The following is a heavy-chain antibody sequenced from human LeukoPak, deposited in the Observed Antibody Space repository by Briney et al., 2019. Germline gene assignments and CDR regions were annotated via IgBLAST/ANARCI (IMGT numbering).Heavy chain of an antibody. CDR2: IYHSGST. V-gene: IGHV4-4*02. CDR1: GGSISSSNW. J-gene: IGHJ4*02. D-gene: IGHD3-22*01. CDR3: ARVLTYYYDSSGYPTFDY. Sequence: SETLSLTCAVSGGSISSSNWWSWVRQPPGKGLGWVGEIYHSGSTNYNPSLKSRVTISVDKSKNQFSLKLSSVTAADMAVYYCARVLTYYYDSSGYPTFDYWGQGTLVTVSS.